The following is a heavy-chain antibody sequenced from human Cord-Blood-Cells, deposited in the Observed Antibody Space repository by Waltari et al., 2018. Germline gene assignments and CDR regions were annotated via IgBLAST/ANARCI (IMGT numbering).Heavy chain of an antibody. J-gene: IGHJ2*01. D-gene: IGHD7-27*01. CDR2: ISWNSGSI. V-gene: IGHV3-9*01. CDR3: AKVSLGRNWYFDL. Sequence: EVQLVESGGGLVQPGRSLRLSCAVSGFTFEDYAVHLVRQAPGKGLEWVSGISWNSGSIGSADSVKGRFTISRDNAKNSLYLQMNSLRAEDTALYYCAKVSLGRNWYFDLWGHGTLVTVSS. CDR1: GFTFEDYA.